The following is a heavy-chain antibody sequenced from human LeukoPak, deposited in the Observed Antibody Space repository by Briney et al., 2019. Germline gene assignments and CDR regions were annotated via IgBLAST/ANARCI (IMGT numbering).Heavy chain of an antibody. CDR1: GGTFSSYI. J-gene: IGHJ4*02. CDR2: IIPILGIA. D-gene: IGHD1-26*01. V-gene: IGHV1-69*02. CDR3: ASISGSYSVGYFDY. Sequence: VKVSCKASGGTFSSYIISWVRQAPGQGLEGRGRIIPILGIANYAQKFQGRVTITADKSTSTAYMELSSLRSEDTAVYYCASISGSYSVGYFDYWGQGTLVTVSS.